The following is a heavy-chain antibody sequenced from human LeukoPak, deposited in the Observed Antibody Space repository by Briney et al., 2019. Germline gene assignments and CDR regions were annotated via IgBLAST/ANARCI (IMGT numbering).Heavy chain of an antibody. Sequence: SETLSLTCTVSGYSISSGYYWGWIRQPPGKGLEWIGSIYHSGSTSYNPSLKSRVTISVDTSKNQFSLKLSSVTAADTAVYYCARTVLLWFGEFAGAFDIWGQGTMVTVSS. CDR3: ARTVLLWFGEFAGAFDI. CDR1: GYSISSGYY. V-gene: IGHV4-38-2*02. J-gene: IGHJ3*02. D-gene: IGHD3-10*01. CDR2: IYHSGST.